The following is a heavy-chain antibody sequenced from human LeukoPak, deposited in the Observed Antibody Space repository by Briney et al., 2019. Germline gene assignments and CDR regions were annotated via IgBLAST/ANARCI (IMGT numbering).Heavy chain of an antibody. V-gene: IGHV3-48*02. CDR3: ARARPVRGVTSDC. D-gene: IGHD3-10*02. J-gene: IGHJ4*02. Sequence: GGSLRLSCAASGFTFSSYSMNWVRQAPGKGLEWVSFISDSSSTVYYADSVKGRFTISRDTAKNSLYLQMNSLRDEDTGVYYCARARPVRGVTSDCWGQGTLVTVSS. CDR1: GFTFSSYS. CDR2: ISDSSSTV.